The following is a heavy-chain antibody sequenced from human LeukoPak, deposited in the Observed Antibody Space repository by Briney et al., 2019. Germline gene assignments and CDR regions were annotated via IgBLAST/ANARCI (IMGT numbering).Heavy chain of an antibody. Sequence: HPGGSLRLSCAASGFTFSSYSMNWVRQAPGKGLEWVSYISSSSSTIYYADSVKGRFTISRDNAKNSLYLQMNSLRAEDTAVYYCARDLSRYYDSSGYYLDAFDIWGQGTMVTVSS. V-gene: IGHV3-48*01. CDR3: ARDLSRYYDSSGYYLDAFDI. D-gene: IGHD3-22*01. CDR1: GFTFSSYS. J-gene: IGHJ3*02. CDR2: ISSSSSTI.